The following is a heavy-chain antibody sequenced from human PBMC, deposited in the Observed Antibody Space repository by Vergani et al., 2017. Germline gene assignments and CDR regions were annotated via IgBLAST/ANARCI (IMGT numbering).Heavy chain of an antibody. Sequence: EVQLLESGGGLVQPGGSLRLSCAASGFTFSSYAMSWVRQAPGKGLEWVSAISGSGGSTYYADSVKGRFTISSDNSKNTLYLQMNSLRAEDTAVYYCAGCSSTSCYAHYYYYMDVWGKGTTVTVSS. V-gene: IGHV3-23*01. CDR1: GFTFSSYA. CDR2: ISGSGGST. J-gene: IGHJ6*03. CDR3: AGCSSTSCYAHYYYYMDV. D-gene: IGHD2-2*01.